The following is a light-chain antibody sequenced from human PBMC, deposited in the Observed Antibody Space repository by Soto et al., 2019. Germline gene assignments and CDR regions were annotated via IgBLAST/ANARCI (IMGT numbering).Light chain of an antibody. Sequence: DIQMTQSPSSLSASVRDRVTITCRASQSISSYLNWYQQKPGKAPKLLIYAASSLQSGVPSRFSGSGSGTDFTLTVSSLQPEDFASYFCQHTFNSPPWTFGQGTKVEVK. CDR3: QHTFNSPPWT. V-gene: IGKV1-39*01. CDR2: AAS. CDR1: QSISSY. J-gene: IGKJ1*01.